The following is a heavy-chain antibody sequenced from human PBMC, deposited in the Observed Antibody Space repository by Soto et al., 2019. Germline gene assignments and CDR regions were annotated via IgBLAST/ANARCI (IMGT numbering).Heavy chain of an antibody. CDR1: GGSISSYY. CDR2: IYYGGST. CDR3: ARLGAYYQSLAP. D-gene: IGHD2-21*01. Sequence: PSETLSLTCTVSGGSISSYYWSWIRQPPGKGLEWIGYIYYGGSTNYNPSLKSRVTISVDTSKNQFSLKLNSVTAADTAVYYCARLGAYYQSLAPWGPGTLVTVSS. V-gene: IGHV4-59*01. J-gene: IGHJ5*02.